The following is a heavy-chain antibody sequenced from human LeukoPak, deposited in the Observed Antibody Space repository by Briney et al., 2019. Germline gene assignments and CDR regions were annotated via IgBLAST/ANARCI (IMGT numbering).Heavy chain of an antibody. Sequence: NPSETLSLTCAVYGGSFSGYYWSWIRQPPGKGLEWIGEINHSGSTNYNPSLKSRVTISVDTSKNQFSLKLSSVTAADTAVYHCAGVARPGYYFDYWGQGTLVTVSS. CDR2: INHSGST. J-gene: IGHJ4*02. V-gene: IGHV4-34*01. CDR3: AGVARPGYYFDY. D-gene: IGHD6-6*01. CDR1: GGSFSGYY.